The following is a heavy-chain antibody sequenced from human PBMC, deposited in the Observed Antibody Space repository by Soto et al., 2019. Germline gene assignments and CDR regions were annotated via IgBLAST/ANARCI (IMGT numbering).Heavy chain of an antibody. V-gene: IGHV3-48*03. Sequence: EMQLVESGGGLVQPGGSLRLSCVASGFSFSSFEMNWVRQAHGKGLEWVSSISSSGQTVKYADTVKGRFIVSSDNSKKPVLLQTKSLTADDTAVYFCARLQWEPLGRSGLDVWGQGATVIVTS. CDR1: GFSFSSFE. D-gene: IGHD1-26*01. CDR2: ISSSGQTV. J-gene: IGHJ6*02. CDR3: ARLQWEPLGRSGLDV.